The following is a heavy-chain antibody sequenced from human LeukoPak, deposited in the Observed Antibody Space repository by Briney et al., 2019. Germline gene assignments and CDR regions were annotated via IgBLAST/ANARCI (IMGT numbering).Heavy chain of an antibody. CDR1: GFTFSSYS. J-gene: IGHJ4*02. Sequence: GGSLRLSCAASGFTFSSYSMNWVRQAPGKGLEWVSSISSSSSYIYYADSVKGRFTISRDNAKNSLYLQMNSLRAEDTAVYYCARDSIGGAYYDFWSGYYVPDYWGQGTLVTVSS. D-gene: IGHD3-3*01. V-gene: IGHV3-21*01. CDR3: ARDSIGGAYYDFWSGYYVPDY. CDR2: ISSSSSYI.